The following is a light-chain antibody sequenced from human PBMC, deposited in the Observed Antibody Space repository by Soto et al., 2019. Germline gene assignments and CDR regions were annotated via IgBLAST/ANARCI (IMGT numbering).Light chain of an antibody. Sequence: DIQMTQSPSTLFASVGDRVTITCRASQSIGRWLAWYQQKPGRAPKVLISDASSLKSGVPSRFSGSGSGTEFTLIISSLQPDDFATYHCQQFNNYPWTFGQGTRLEI. CDR3: QQFNNYPWT. V-gene: IGKV1-5*01. CDR1: QSIGRW. CDR2: DAS. J-gene: IGKJ5*01.